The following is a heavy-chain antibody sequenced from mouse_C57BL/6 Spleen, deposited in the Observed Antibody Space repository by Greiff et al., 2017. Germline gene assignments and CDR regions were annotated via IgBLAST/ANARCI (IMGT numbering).Heavy chain of an antibody. CDR3: ARSTMSRGWFAY. Sequence: VQLQQPGAELVRPGTSVKLSCKASGYTFTSYWMHWVKQRPGQGLEWIGVIDPSDSYTNYNQKFKGKATLTVDTSSSTAYMQLSSLTSEDSAVYYCARSTMSRGWFAYWGQGTLVTVSA. V-gene: IGHV1-59*01. D-gene: IGHD2-4*01. CDR2: IDPSDSYT. CDR1: GYTFTSYW. J-gene: IGHJ3*01.